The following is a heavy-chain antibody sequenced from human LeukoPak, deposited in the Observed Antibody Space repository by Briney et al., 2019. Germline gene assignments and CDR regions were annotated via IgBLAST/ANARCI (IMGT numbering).Heavy chain of an antibody. CDR2: IHSDGNT. D-gene: IGHD1-1*01. Sequence: GGSLRLSCVASGFTVSNSYMNWVRQAPGKGLEWVSVIHSDGNTYYADSVKGRFTISRDNSKNTLYLQMNGLRAEDTAIYYCARDPDDGSALDAFAIWGQGIMVTVSS. V-gene: IGHV3-53*01. CDR3: ARDPDDGSALDAFAI. CDR1: GFTVSNSY. J-gene: IGHJ3*02.